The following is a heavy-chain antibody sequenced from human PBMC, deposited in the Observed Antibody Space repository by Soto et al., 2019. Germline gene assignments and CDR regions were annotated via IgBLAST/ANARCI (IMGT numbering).Heavy chain of an antibody. D-gene: IGHD6-19*01. V-gene: IGHV3-30*18. Sequence: GGSLILSRASSGFAFSSYGMHWVRQAPCQGLEWVAVISYDGSNKYYADFVKGRFTNSRDNSKNTLYLQINSRRAEDTDVYYCANERSRQWLAVYGMDAWGQGNTVTVS. CDR3: ANERSRQWLAVYGMDA. J-gene: IGHJ6*01. CDR2: ISYDGSNK. CDR1: GFAFSSYG.